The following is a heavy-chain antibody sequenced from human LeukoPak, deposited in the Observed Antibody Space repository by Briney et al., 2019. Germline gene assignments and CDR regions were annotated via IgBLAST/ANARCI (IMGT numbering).Heavy chain of an antibody. V-gene: IGHV3-23*01. J-gene: IGHJ4*02. CDR1: GFTFSSYA. D-gene: IGHD3-10*01. CDR3: AKARALKLARYGSGSYIYDY. CDR2: ISGSGGST. Sequence: GGSLRLSCAASGFTFSSYAMSWVRQAPGEGLEWVSAISGSGGSTYYADSVKGRFTISRDNSKNTLYLQMNSLRAEDAAVYYCAKARALKLARYGSGSYIYDYWGQGTLVTVSS.